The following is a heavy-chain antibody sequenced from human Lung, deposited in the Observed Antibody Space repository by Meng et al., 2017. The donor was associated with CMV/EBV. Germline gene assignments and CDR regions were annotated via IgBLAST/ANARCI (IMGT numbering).Heavy chain of an antibody. CDR2: ISYDGDKK. CDR3: ARVYYDSTNYYFSFGY. Sequence: GESLKISCVGSGHSFGNYAMHWVRQAPGKGLEWVAVISYDGDKKFYTDSVKGRFTISRDNSKNTLILQMNSLRTEDTAVYYCARVYYDSTNYYFSFGYWGQGTLVTVSS. J-gene: IGHJ4*02. CDR1: GHSFGNYA. D-gene: IGHD3-22*01. V-gene: IGHV3-30*04.